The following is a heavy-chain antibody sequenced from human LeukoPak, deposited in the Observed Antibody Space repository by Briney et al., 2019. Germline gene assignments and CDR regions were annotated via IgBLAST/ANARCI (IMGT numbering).Heavy chain of an antibody. CDR1: GGTLSKYT. CDR3: ARRAVDWDTAMVFDY. D-gene: IGHD5-18*01. Sequence: SVKVSFQASGGTLSKYTISWVRPAPGQGLEWVGMIIPMLGIANYAQKLQGRVTITADKSTSTAYMELSSLRSEDTAVYYCARRAVDWDTAMVFDYWGQGTLVTVSS. CDR2: IIPMLGIA. V-gene: IGHV1-69*02. J-gene: IGHJ4*02.